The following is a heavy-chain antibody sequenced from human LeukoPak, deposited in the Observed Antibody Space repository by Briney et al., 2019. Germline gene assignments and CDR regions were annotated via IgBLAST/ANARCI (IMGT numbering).Heavy chain of an antibody. V-gene: IGHV3-64D*06. Sequence: GGSLTLLCSVSGLPFCLLVMLYLRDARGKGREYVSAISSNGDNTYYLHHVTGRFTISRDNSKDTLYLRMSSLRAEDTAVYYCVRGTGYWGQGTLVTVSS. CDR3: VRGTGY. J-gene: IGHJ4*02. CDR2: ISSNGDNT. CDR1: GLPFCLLV.